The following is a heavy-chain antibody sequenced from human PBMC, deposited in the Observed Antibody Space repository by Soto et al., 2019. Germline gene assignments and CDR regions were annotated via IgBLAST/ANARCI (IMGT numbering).Heavy chain of an antibody. CDR1: GGSINTNNYY. CDR3: EKIMVDANRHVEIDY. CDR2: IYYNGHA. Sequence: SETLSLTCSVSGGSINTNNYYWGWIRQSPGQGLEWIGSIYYNGHANYNPSLKGRVTISQDTSKNQFFLTLTSMTAADTATYYCEKIMVDANRHVEIDYWGRGTLVTVSS. D-gene: IGHD2-8*01. J-gene: IGHJ4*02. V-gene: IGHV4-39*01.